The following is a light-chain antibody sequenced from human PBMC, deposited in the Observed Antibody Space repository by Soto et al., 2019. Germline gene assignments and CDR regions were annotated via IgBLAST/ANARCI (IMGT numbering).Light chain of an antibody. CDR1: QSVNSY. CDR2: DAS. V-gene: IGKV3-11*01. Sequence: EIVLTQSPATLSLSPGERATLSCRAGQSVNSYLAWYQQKPGQAPRLLIYDASNRATGIPARFSGSGSGTDFTLTISILEPEDSAVYYGQHRGNFAVGGGTKLEIK. CDR3: QHRGNFA. J-gene: IGKJ4*01.